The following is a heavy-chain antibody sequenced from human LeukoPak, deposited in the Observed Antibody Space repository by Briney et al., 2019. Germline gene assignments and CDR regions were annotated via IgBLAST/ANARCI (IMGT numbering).Heavy chain of an antibody. Sequence: GGSLRLSCAASGFTFSSYAMSWVRQAPGKGLEWVSAISGSGGSTYYADSVKGRFTISRDNAKNSLYLQMNSLRAEDTAVYYCARLGIITAAGSNDYWGQGTLVTVSS. CDR1: GFTFSSYA. CDR3: ARLGIITAAGSNDY. J-gene: IGHJ4*02. V-gene: IGHV3-23*01. D-gene: IGHD6-13*01. CDR2: ISGSGGST.